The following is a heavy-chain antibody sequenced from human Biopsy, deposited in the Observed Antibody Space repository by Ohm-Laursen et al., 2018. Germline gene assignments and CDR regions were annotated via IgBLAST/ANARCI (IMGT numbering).Heavy chain of an antibody. Sequence: GSSVKVSCKASGATFSNYAINWVRQAPGQGLEWMGGINPMFGTAKYAQRFQGKVTITTDKSTSTADMELSSLRSDDTAVYYCARSFRVVINFEHNWFDPWGQGTLVTVSS. D-gene: IGHD3-3*01. V-gene: IGHV1-69*05. CDR3: ARSFRVVINFEHNWFDP. CDR2: INPMFGTA. J-gene: IGHJ5*02. CDR1: GATFSNYA.